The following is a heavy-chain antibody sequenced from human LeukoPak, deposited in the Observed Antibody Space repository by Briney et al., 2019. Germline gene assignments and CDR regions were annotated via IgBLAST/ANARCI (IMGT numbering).Heavy chain of an antibody. CDR3: ARGLWSGYRFDY. Sequence: SETLSLTCAVYGGSFSGYHWSWIRQPPGRGLEWIGEINHSGSTNYNPSLKSRVTISVDTSKNQFSLKLSSVTAADTAVYYCARGLWSGYRFDYWGQGTLVTVSS. CDR2: INHSGST. J-gene: IGHJ4*02. V-gene: IGHV4-34*01. CDR1: GGSFSGYH. D-gene: IGHD3-3*01.